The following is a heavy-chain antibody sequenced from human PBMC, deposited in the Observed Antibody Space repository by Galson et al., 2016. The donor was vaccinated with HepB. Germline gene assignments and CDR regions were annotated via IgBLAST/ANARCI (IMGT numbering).Heavy chain of an antibody. CDR1: GGSISSGTYY. CDR3: ARAHYYASGTLDD. Sequence: TLSLTCTVSGGSISSGTYYWSWIRQPAGKGLEWIGRIFTSGSTNYNPSLKNRVTISVDTSKNQFSLRLSSVTAADTAVYYCARAHYYASGTLDDWGQGTLVTVSS. D-gene: IGHD3-10*01. V-gene: IGHV4-61*02. J-gene: IGHJ4*02. CDR2: IFTSGST.